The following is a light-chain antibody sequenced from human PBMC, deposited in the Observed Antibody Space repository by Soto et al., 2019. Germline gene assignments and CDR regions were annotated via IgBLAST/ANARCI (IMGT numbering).Light chain of an antibody. V-gene: IGKV1-27*01. Sequence: DIQMTQSPSSLSASVGDRVTITCRASDTISVYLAWYQHKPGKVPERLIYASSILQSGVPSRFNGSRSVTEFTLTIRSLQPEDVGTYYCQKYNTAPFTFGPATKVEIK. CDR3: QKYNTAPFT. J-gene: IGKJ3*01. CDR2: ASS. CDR1: DTISVY.